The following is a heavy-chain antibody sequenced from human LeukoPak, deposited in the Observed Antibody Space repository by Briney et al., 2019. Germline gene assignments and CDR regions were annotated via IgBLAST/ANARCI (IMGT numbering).Heavy chain of an antibody. V-gene: IGHV4-38-2*01. CDR2: IYHSGST. J-gene: IGHJ4*02. Sequence: PSETLSLTCAVSGYSISSSYYWGWIRQPPGKGLEWIGSIYHSGSTYYNPSLKSRVTISVDTSKNQFSLKLSSVTAADTAVYYCARHYDSIAAAGTSSFDYWGQGTLVTVSS. CDR3: ARHYDSIAAAGTSSFDY. D-gene: IGHD6-13*01. CDR1: GYSISSSYY.